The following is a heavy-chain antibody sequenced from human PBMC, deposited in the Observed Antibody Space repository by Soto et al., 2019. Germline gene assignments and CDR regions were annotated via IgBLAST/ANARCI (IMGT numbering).Heavy chain of an antibody. J-gene: IGHJ4*02. V-gene: IGHV3-33*01. CDR1: GFTFSSYG. CDR2: IWYDGSNK. Sequence: GESLKISCAASGFTFSSYGMHWVRQAPGKGLEWVAVIWYDGSNKYYADSVKGRFTISRDNSKNTLYLQMNSLRAEDTAVYYCARDGGSSHPAFDYWGQGTLVTVSS. D-gene: IGHD1-26*01. CDR3: ARDGGSSHPAFDY.